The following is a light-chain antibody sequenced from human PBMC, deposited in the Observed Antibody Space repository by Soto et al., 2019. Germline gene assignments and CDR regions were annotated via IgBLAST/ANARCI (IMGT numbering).Light chain of an antibody. CDR1: QTVTSGY. CDR3: QQRNNWQVT. CDR2: GAS. V-gene: IGKV3D-20*02. Sequence: EIVLTQSPDTLSLSPGERATLSCRASQTVTSGYLAWYQQKTGQAPRLLIYGASNRATGIPDRFSGSGSGTDFTLTISSLEPEDFAVYYCQQRNNWQVTFGQGTRLEIK. J-gene: IGKJ5*01.